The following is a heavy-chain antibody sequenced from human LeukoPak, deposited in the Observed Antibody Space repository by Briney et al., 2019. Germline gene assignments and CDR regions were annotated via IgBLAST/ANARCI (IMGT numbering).Heavy chain of an antibody. CDR2: ISWDGGST. J-gene: IGHJ4*02. Sequence: GGSLRLSCAASGFTFDDYTMHWVRQAPGKGLEWVSLISWDGGSTYYADSVKGRFTISRDNSKNSLYLQMNSLRTEDTALYYCARAPITSPFYFDYWGQGTLVTVSS. CDR1: GFTFDDYT. V-gene: IGHV3-43*01. CDR3: ARAPITSPFYFDY. D-gene: IGHD2-2*01.